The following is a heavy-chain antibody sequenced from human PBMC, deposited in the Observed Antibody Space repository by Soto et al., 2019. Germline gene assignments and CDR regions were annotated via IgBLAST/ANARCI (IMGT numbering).Heavy chain of an antibody. CDR1: GYTFTSYA. CDR3: ASSPGGPDGPGDY. CDR2: INAGNGNT. Sequence: QVQLVQSGAEVKKPGASVKVSCKASGYTFTSYAMHWVRQAPGQRLEWMGWINAGNGNTKYSQKFQGRVTITRDTSASTAYQELSSLRSEDTAVYYWASSPGGPDGPGDYWGQGTLVTVSS. J-gene: IGHJ4*02. V-gene: IGHV1-3*01. D-gene: IGHD2-15*01.